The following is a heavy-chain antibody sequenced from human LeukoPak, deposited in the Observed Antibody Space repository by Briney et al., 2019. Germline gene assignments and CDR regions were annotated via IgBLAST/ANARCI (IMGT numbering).Heavy chain of an antibody. CDR1: GYSFTSYW. CDR2: IEPTDSYT. Sequence: GESLKISCKGSGYSFTSYWITWVRQVPGKGLEWMGRIEPTDSYTTYSPSFQGHVTISADKSIGTAYLQWSSLKASDTAMYFCARHKGFSAYEHFDCWGQGTLVTVSS. J-gene: IGHJ4*02. V-gene: IGHV5-10-1*01. D-gene: IGHD5-12*01. CDR3: ARHKGFSAYEHFDC.